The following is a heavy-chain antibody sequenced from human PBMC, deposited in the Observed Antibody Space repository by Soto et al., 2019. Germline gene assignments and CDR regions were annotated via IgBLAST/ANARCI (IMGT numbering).Heavy chain of an antibody. CDR3: ANRDTSMVTRYYYGMDV. CDR1: GFRFSSYG. D-gene: IGHD5-18*01. J-gene: IGHJ6*02. Sequence: GGSLRLSCAASGFRFSSYGMSWVRQAPGKGLEWVSAISGSGGSTYYADSVKGRFTISRDNSKNTLYLQMNSLRAEDTAVYYCANRDTSMVTRYYYGMDVWGQGTSVPVSS. V-gene: IGHV3-23*01. CDR2: ISGSGGST.